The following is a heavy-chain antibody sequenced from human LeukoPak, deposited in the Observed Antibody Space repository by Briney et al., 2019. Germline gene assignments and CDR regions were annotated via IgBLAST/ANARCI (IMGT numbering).Heavy chain of an antibody. CDR2: IYHSGST. J-gene: IGHJ5*02. CDR1: GGSISSSNW. V-gene: IGHV4-4*02. Sequence: KPSETLSLTCAVSGGSISSSNWWSWVRQPPGKGLEWIGEIYHSGSTYYNPSLKSRVTISVDTSKNQFSLKLSSVTAADTAVYYCARKRKATSGTRAFDPWGQGTLVTVSS. CDR3: ARKRKATSGTRAFDP.